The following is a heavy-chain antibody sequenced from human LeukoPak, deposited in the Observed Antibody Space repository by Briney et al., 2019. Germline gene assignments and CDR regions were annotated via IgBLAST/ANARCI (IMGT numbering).Heavy chain of an antibody. CDR1: GFTFSSYG. V-gene: IGHV3-48*04. D-gene: IGHD3-16*01. Sequence: PGGSLRLSCAASGFTFSSYGMSWVRQAPGKGLEWVSYISSSGSTIYYADSVKGRFTISRDNAKNTLYLQMNSLRAEDTALYYCAKDRRATTFVGPLNWGQGTLVTVSS. J-gene: IGHJ4*02. CDR3: AKDRRATTFVGPLN. CDR2: ISSSGSTI.